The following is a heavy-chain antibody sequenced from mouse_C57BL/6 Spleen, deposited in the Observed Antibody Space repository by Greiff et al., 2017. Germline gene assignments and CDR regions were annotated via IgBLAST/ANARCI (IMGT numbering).Heavy chain of an antibody. CDR2: IYPGDGDT. V-gene: IGHV1-80*01. CDR1: GYAFSSYW. CDR3: ARWEVTTGRDWYFDV. Sequence: QVQLKQSGAELVKPGASVKISCKASGYAFSSYWMNWVKQRPGKGLEWIGQIYPGDGDTNYNGKFKGKATLTADKSSSTAYMQRSSLTSEDSAVYCCARWEVTTGRDWYFDVWGTGTTVTVSS. J-gene: IGHJ1*03. D-gene: IGHD2-2*01.